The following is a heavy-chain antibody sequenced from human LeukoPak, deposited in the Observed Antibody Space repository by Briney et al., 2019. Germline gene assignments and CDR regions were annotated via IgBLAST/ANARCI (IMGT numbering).Heavy chain of an antibody. D-gene: IGHD3-3*01. CDR2: ISSSGSTI. V-gene: IGHV3-11*04. J-gene: IGHJ4*02. CDR3: ARVPYYDFWSGYLADY. CDR1: GFTFSDYY. Sequence: GGSLRLSCAASGFTFSDYYMSWIRQAPGKGLEWVSYISSSGSTIYYADSVKGRFTISRDNAKNSLYLQMNSLRAEATAVYYCARVPYYDFWSGYLADYWGQGTLVTVSS.